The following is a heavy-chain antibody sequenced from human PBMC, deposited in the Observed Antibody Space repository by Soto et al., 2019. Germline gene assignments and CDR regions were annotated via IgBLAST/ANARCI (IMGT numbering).Heavy chain of an antibody. Sequence: ASVKVSCKASGYSFSSYAIHWVRQAPGQRLECMGWINAANGNTRYSQSFQGRVTITRDTSATTAYMDLSSLTSEDTAVYYCARSGGLDYWGQGTPVTVS. J-gene: IGHJ4*02. CDR3: ARSGGLDY. D-gene: IGHD3-10*01. CDR1: GYSFSSYA. CDR2: INAANGNT. V-gene: IGHV1-3*01.